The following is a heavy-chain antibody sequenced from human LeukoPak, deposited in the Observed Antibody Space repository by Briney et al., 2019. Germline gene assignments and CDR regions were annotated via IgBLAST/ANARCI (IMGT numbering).Heavy chain of an antibody. CDR3: AKDSAGDYDLNFDY. CDR1: GFTFSSYA. J-gene: IGHJ4*02. CDR2: ISGSGGST. Sequence: GGSLRLSCAASGFTFSSYAMSRVRQAPGKGLEWVSAISGSGGSTYYADSVKGRFTISRDNSKNTLYLQMNSLRAEDTAVYYCAKDSAGDYDLNFDYWGQGTLVTVSS. V-gene: IGHV3-23*01. D-gene: IGHD4-17*01.